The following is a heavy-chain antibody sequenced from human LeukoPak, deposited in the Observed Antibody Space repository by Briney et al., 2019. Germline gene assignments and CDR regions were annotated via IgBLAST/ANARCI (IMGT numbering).Heavy chain of an antibody. V-gene: IGHV3-11*01. CDR2: ISSSGSTI. J-gene: IGHJ5*02. D-gene: IGHD7-27*01. CDR3: AGSEGGSQNWGVNWFDP. Sequence: MSGGSLRLSCAASGFSSSDYYMSWIRQAPGKGLEWVSYISSSGSTIYYADSVKGRFTISRDNAKNSLYLQMNSLRAEDTAVYYCAGSEGGSQNWGVNWFDPWGQGTLVTVSS. CDR1: GFSSSDYY.